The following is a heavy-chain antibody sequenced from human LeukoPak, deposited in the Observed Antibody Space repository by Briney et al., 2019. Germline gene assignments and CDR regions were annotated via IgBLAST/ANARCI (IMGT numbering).Heavy chain of an antibody. D-gene: IGHD3-10*01. CDR2: IDLGDSDT. J-gene: IGHJ4*02. CDR3: ARRSTYGSGTNYLFDY. CDR1: GYSFPIYW. V-gene: IGHV5-51*01. Sequence: GESLKISCKGSGYSFPIYWIAWVRQMPGKGLEWMGIIDLGDSDTRYSPSFQGQITISADKSISTAYLQWSSLKASDTAMYYCARRSTYGSGTNYLFDYWGQGTLVTVSS.